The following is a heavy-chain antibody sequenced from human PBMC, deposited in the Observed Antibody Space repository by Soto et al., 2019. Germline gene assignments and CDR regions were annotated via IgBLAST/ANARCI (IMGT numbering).Heavy chain of an antibody. J-gene: IGHJ6*02. Sequence: EVQLVESGGGLVQPGRSLRLSCAASGFTFDDYAMHWVRQAPGKGLEWVSGISWHSGSIGYADSVKGRFTISRDNAKNSLYLQINSLRAEDTALYCCAKSSRVVVVGRQSGWRGMDVWGQGTTVTVSS. D-gene: IGHD2-21*01. CDR3: AKSSRVVVVGRQSGWRGMDV. CDR1: GFTFDDYA. V-gene: IGHV3-9*01. CDR2: ISWHSGSI.